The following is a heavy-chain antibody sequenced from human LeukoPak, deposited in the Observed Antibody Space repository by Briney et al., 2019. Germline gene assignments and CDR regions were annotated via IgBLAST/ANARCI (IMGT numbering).Heavy chain of an antibody. CDR2: ISYDGSNK. CDR3: AKEERGYSYGPPFDY. CDR1: GFTFSSYG. J-gene: IGHJ4*02. V-gene: IGHV3-30*18. D-gene: IGHD5-18*01. Sequence: QPGRSLRLSCAASGFTFSSYGMHWVRQAPGKGLEWVAVISYDGSNKYYADSVKGRFTISRVNSKNTLYLQMNSLRAEDTAVYYCAKEERGYSYGPPFDYWGQGTLVTVSS.